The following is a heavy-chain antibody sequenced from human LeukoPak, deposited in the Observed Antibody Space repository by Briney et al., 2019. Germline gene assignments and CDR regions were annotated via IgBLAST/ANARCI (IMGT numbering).Heavy chain of an antibody. CDR2: MNPNSGNT. D-gene: IGHD3-22*01. CDR1: GYTFTSYD. Sequence: ASVKVCSKASGYTFTSYDINWVRQATGQGLEWMGWMNPNSGNTGYAQKFQGRVTMTRNTSISTAYMELSSLRSEDTAVYYCARGSVYYDSSGYSHYGMDVWGQGTTVTVSS. V-gene: IGHV1-8*01. J-gene: IGHJ6*02. CDR3: ARGSVYYDSSGYSHYGMDV.